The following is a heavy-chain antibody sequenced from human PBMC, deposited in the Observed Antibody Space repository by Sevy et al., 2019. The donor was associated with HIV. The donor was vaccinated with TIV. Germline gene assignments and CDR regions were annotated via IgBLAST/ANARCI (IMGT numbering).Heavy chain of an antibody. CDR1: GFTFDDYA. V-gene: IGHV3-9*01. CDR2: ISWNSGSI. J-gene: IGHJ6*02. Sequence: SPKISCAASGFTFDDYAMHWVRQAPGKGLEWVSGISWNSGSIGYADSVKGRFTISRDNAKNSLYLQMNSLRAEDTALYYCAKVGLDSSSWYYYYGMDVWGQGTTVTVSS. CDR3: AKVGLDSSSWYYYYGMDV. D-gene: IGHD6-13*01.